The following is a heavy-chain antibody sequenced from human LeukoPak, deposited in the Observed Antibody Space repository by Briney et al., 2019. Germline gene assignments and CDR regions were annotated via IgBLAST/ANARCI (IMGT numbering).Heavy chain of an antibody. Sequence: RTSETLSLTCTVSGGSISSSTYCWGWIRQSPGKGLEWIGSIFYSGTTYDNPSLKSRVTISVDTSKNQISLKLSSVTAADTAVYYCARHPAGRVRYYYMDVWGNGTTVTVSS. CDR3: ARHPAGRVRYYYMDV. J-gene: IGHJ6*03. CDR1: GGSISSSTYC. V-gene: IGHV4-39*01. CDR2: IFYSGTT. D-gene: IGHD3-16*01.